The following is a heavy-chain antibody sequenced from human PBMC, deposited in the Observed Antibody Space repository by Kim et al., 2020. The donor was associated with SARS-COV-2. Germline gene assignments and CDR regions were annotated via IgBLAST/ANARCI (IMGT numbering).Heavy chain of an antibody. D-gene: IGHD3-3*01. CDR1: GFTFSSYG. CDR2: IWYDGSNK. Sequence: GGSLRLSCAASGFTFSSYGMHWVRQAPGKGLEWVAVIWYDGSNKYYADSVKGRFTISRDNSKNTLYLQMNSLRAEDTAVYYCARVHFMPVTYFWSGYSYYYMDVWGKGTTVTVSS. V-gene: IGHV3-33*01. CDR3: ARVHFMPVTYFWSGYSYYYMDV. J-gene: IGHJ6*03.